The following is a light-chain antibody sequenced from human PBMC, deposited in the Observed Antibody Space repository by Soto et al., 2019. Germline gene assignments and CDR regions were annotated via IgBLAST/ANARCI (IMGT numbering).Light chain of an antibody. Sequence: DIPMTQSPSSLSASVGDRVTITCRASQSISSYLSWYQQKPGKAPKLLIYAAARLQAGVPSRFSGSGSGTDFTLTISSLQPEDFATYYCQQTSRTPFTFGGGTKVEIK. J-gene: IGKJ4*01. CDR2: AAA. V-gene: IGKV1-39*01. CDR3: QQTSRTPFT. CDR1: QSISSY.